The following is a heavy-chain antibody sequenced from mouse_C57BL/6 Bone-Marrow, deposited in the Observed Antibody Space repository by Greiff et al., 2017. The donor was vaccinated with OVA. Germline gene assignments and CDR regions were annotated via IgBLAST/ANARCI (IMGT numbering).Heavy chain of an antibody. D-gene: IGHD4-1*01. CDR1: GYTFTDYE. CDR2: IDPETGGT. V-gene: IGHV1-15*01. Sequence: VQLKESGAELVRPGASVTLSCKASGYTFTDYEMHWVKQTPVHGLEWIGAIDPETGGTDYNQKFKGKAILTADKSSSTAYMELSSLTSEDSAVYYCTRRNWGYFDYWGQGTTLTVSS. CDR3: TRRNWGYFDY. J-gene: IGHJ2*01.